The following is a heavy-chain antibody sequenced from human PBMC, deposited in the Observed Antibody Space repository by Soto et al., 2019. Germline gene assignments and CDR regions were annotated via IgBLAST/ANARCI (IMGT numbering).Heavy chain of an antibody. CDR1: GFTLRSYW. J-gene: IGHJ4*02. D-gene: IGHD3-9*01. V-gene: IGHV3-74*01. CDR3: ARGGLAPFDY. CDR2: INDYGTTI. Sequence: EVQLVESGGGLVQSGGSLRLSCAASGFTLRSYWMHWVRQAPGKGLVWVSRINDYGTTINYAESVEGRFTISRDDAKSEVYLQMNNLRAEDTAVYYCARGGLAPFDYWGQGALVTVSS.